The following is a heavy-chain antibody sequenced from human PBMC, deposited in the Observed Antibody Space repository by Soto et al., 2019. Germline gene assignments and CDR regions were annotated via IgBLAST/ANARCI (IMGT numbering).Heavy chain of an antibody. J-gene: IGHJ4*02. D-gene: IGHD2-2*01. Sequence: GGSLRLSCAASEFTFRNYAMSWVRQTPGKGLEWVAAITDDGGNTYHADSVKGRFTISRDNSKNTLYLQMNTVGADDTAVYYCAKGSSTSRPYYFDYWGQGTLVTVSS. V-gene: IGHV3-23*01. CDR1: EFTFRNYA. CDR2: ITDDGGNT. CDR3: AKGSSTSRPYYFDY.